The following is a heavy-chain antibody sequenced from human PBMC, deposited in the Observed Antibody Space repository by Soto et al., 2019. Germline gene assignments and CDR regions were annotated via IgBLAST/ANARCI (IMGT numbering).Heavy chain of an antibody. J-gene: IGHJ4*02. CDR3: ARDLEGVDY. CDR2: ISYDGSKK. D-gene: IGHD3-3*01. Sequence: QVQLVESGGGGVQPGRSLRLSCAASGFTFSSYAMHWVRQAPGKGLEWVAVISYDGSKKYYADSVKGRFTISRDNSKNTLYLQMNSLRAEDTAVYYCARDLEGVDYWGQGTLVTVSS. V-gene: IGHV3-30-3*01. CDR1: GFTFSSYA.